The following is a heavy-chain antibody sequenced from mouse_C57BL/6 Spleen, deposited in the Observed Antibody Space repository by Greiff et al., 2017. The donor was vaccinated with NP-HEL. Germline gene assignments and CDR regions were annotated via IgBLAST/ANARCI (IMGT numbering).Heavy chain of an antibody. CDR2: INPNNGGT. Sequence: VQLQQSGPELVKPGASVKISCKASGYTFTDYYMNWVKQSHGKSLEWIGDINPNNGGTSYNQKFKGKATLTVDKSSSTAYMELRSLTSEDSAVYYCAREGFYYYGSSWYFDVWGTGTTVTVSS. D-gene: IGHD1-1*01. CDR1: GYTFTDYY. V-gene: IGHV1-26*01. J-gene: IGHJ1*03. CDR3: AREGFYYYGSSWYFDV.